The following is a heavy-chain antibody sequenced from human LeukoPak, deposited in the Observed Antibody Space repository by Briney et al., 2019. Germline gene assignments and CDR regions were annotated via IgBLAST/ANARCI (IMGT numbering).Heavy chain of an antibody. J-gene: IGHJ4*02. CDR2: ISGSGGST. CDR1: GSTFSSYA. CDR3: AKDPPYCSGGSCYYFDY. D-gene: IGHD2-15*01. V-gene: IGHV3-23*01. Sequence: GGSLRLSCAASGSTFSSYAMSWVRQAPGKGLEWVSAISGSGGSTYYADSVKGRFTISRDNSKNTLYLQMNSLRAEDTAVYYCAKDPPYCSGGSCYYFDYWGQGTLVTVSS.